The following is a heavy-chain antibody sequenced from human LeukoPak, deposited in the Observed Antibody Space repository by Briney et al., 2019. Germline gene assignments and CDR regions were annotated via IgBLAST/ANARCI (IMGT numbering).Heavy chain of an antibody. Sequence: ASVKVSCKASGYTFTSYYIHWVRQAPGQGPEWMGIINPTGGTTSYAQKFQGRVTMTRDTSTSTVYMELSSLRSEDTAVYRCAREGHRSSSLLGAFDIWGQGTMVTVSS. D-gene: IGHD6-13*01. CDR3: AREGHRSSSLLGAFDI. J-gene: IGHJ3*02. CDR1: GYTFTSYY. V-gene: IGHV1-46*01. CDR2: INPTGGTT.